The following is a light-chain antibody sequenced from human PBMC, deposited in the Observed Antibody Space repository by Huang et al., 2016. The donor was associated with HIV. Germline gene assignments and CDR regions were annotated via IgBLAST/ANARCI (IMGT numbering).Light chain of an antibody. V-gene: IGKV3-11*01. Sequence: EIVLTQSPATLSLSPGERATLSCRASQSVSSYLGWYQQKPGQAPRLLIYGASNRATGIPARFSGSGSGTDFTLTISSLEPEDCAVYYCQQRSNWPLSFGGGTKVEIK. CDR3: QQRSNWPLS. CDR1: QSVSSY. CDR2: GAS. J-gene: IGKJ4*01.